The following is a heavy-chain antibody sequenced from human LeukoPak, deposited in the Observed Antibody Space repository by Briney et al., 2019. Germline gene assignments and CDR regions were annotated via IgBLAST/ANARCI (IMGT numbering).Heavy chain of an antibody. CDR1: GGSISSYY. Sequence: SETLSLTCTVSGGSISSYYWSWIRQPARKGREWIGRIYTSGSTNYNPSLKSRVTISVDKSKNQFSLKLRSVTAADTAVYYCAGRYQLPHFDYWGQGTLVTVSS. CDR3: AGRYQLPHFDY. V-gene: IGHV4-4*07. J-gene: IGHJ4*02. D-gene: IGHD2-2*01. CDR2: IYTSGST.